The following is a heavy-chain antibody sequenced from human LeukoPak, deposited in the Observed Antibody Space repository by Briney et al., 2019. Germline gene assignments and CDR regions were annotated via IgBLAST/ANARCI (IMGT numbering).Heavy chain of an antibody. V-gene: IGHV3-74*01. D-gene: IGHD1-26*01. J-gene: IGHJ3*01. CDR3: AKGWAQYSSD. CDR2: INTDGSTT. Sequence: GGSLRLSCAASGFTFSTYWMHWVRQAPGKGLVWVSRINTDGSTTNYADFVKGRFTISRDNAKNTLYLQMNSLRAEDTAVYYCAKGWAQYSSDWGQGTMVTVSS. CDR1: GFTFSTYW.